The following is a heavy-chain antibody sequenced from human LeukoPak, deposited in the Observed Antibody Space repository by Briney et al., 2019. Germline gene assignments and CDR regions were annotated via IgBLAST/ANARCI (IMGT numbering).Heavy chain of an antibody. Sequence: TLSLTCTVSGGSISSGSYYWSWIRQPAGKGLEWIGRIYTSGSTNYNPSLKSRVTISVDTSKNQFSLKLSSVTAADTAVYYCAREGYHDAFDIWGQGTMVTVSS. CDR1: GGSISSGSYY. V-gene: IGHV4-61*02. CDR3: AREGYHDAFDI. J-gene: IGHJ3*02. D-gene: IGHD6-13*01. CDR2: IYTSGST.